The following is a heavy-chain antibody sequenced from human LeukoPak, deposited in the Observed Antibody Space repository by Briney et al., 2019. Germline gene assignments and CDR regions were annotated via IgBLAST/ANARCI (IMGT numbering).Heavy chain of an antibody. V-gene: IGHV4-34*01. CDR3: ARVFYDYVWGSYRWYYFDY. CDR1: GGSFSGYY. CDR2: INHSGST. J-gene: IGHJ4*02. Sequence: SETLSLTCAVYGGSFSGYYWSWIRQPPGKGLEWIREINHSGSTNYNPSLKSRVTISVDTSKNQFSLKLSSVTAADTAVYYCARVFYDYVWGSYRWYYFDYWGQGTLVTVSS. D-gene: IGHD3-16*02.